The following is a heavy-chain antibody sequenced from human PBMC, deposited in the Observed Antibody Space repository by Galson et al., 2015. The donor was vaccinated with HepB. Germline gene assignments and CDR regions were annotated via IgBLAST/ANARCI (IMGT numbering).Heavy chain of an antibody. CDR2: IYYSGGT. V-gene: IGHV4-59*01. D-gene: IGHD3-10*01. CDR1: GGSISSYY. Sequence: QVQLQESGPGLVQPSETLSLTCTVSGGSISSYYWSWIRQPPGKGLEWIGYIYYSGGTNYNPSLKSRVTISVDTSKNQFSLKLSSVTAADTAVYYCARDQGFGGYGMDVWGQGTTVTVSS. CDR3: ARDQGFGGYGMDV. J-gene: IGHJ6*02.